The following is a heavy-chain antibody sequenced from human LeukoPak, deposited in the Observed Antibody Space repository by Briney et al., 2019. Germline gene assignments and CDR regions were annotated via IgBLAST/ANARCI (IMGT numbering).Heavy chain of an antibody. V-gene: IGHV3-30-3*01. CDR1: GFTFSSYA. Sequence: GRSLRLSCAASGFTFSSYAMHWVRQAPGKGLEWVAVISYDGSNKYPADSVKGRFTISRDNSKNTLYLQMNSLRAEDTAVYYCARDLSGWYHYFDYWGQGTLVTVSS. D-gene: IGHD6-19*01. J-gene: IGHJ4*02. CDR3: ARDLSGWYHYFDY. CDR2: ISYDGSNK.